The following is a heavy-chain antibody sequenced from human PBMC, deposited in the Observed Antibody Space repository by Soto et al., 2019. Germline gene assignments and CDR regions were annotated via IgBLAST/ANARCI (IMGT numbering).Heavy chain of an antibody. Sequence: QEQLVQSGAEVKKPGSSVKVSCKASGGLFSSYPISWVRQVPGQGLEWMGGIIPVFQTAYYTQRFQGRVTITAHESTTTAYMELRSLRSEDTAIYYCARSGSGYTWFNEFWGQGTLVTVSS. V-gene: IGHV1-69*01. J-gene: IGHJ4*02. CDR1: GGLFSSYP. CDR2: IIPVFQTA. CDR3: ARSGSGYTWFNEF. D-gene: IGHD3-22*01.